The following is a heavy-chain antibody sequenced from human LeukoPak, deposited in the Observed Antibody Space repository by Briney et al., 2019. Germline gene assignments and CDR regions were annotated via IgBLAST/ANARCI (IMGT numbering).Heavy chain of an antibody. Sequence: GASVKVSCKASGYTFTGYYMHWVRQAPGQGLEWMGWISAYNRNTNYAQKFQGRVTMTTDTSTSTAYMELRRLTSDDTAVYHCARGDVYFDYWGQGTLVTVSS. CDR1: GYTFTGYY. CDR3: ARGDVYFDY. D-gene: IGHD5-24*01. J-gene: IGHJ4*02. CDR2: ISAYNRNT. V-gene: IGHV1-18*04.